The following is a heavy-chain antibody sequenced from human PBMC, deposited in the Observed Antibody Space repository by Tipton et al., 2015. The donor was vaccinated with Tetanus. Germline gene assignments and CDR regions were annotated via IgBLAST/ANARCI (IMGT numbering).Heavy chain of an antibody. CDR1: GFSITNYR. CDR3: VSGAALDY. D-gene: IGHD6-25*01. J-gene: IGHJ4*02. Sequence: SLRLSCAVTGFSITNYRMNWVRQAPGRGLEWVSSISSTSRYIYYAASVKGRFTISRDNAKNSVYLEMNSLRADDTAVYYCVSGAALDYWGQGILVTVSS. CDR2: ISSTSRYI. V-gene: IGHV3-21*01.